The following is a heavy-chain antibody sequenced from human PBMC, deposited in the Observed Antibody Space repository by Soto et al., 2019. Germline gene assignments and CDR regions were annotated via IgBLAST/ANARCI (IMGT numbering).Heavy chain of an antibody. Sequence: EVQLVESGGGLVQPGGSLRLSCAASGFSFSSYYMSWVRQAQGKGLEWVANVNEDGSEKYYVDSVKGRFTVSRDNAKNSLYLQMNSLSAEDTAVYYCAKLGGAGSDYWGQGTPVTVSS. CDR1: GFSFSSYY. D-gene: IGHD1-26*01. CDR2: VNEDGSEK. V-gene: IGHV3-7*01. J-gene: IGHJ4*02. CDR3: AKLGGAGSDY.